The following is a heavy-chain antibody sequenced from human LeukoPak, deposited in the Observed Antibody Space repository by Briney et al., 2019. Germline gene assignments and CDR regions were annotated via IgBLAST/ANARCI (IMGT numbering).Heavy chain of an antibody. J-gene: IGHJ6*03. D-gene: IGHD1-14*01. CDR3: ARDRGNQRGYYYYYMDV. CDR1: GFTFSSYW. Sequence: PGGSLRLPCAASGFTFSSYWMSWVRQAPGKGLEWVANIKQDGSEKYYVDSVKGRFTISRDNAKNSLYLQMNSLRAEDTAVYYCARDRGNQRGYYYYYMDVWGKGTTVTVSS. CDR2: IKQDGSEK. V-gene: IGHV3-7*01.